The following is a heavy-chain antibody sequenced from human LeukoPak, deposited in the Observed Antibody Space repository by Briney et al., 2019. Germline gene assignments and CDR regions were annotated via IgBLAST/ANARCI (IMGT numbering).Heavy chain of an antibody. Sequence: SETLSLTCTVSGDSITTTNYYWGWIRQPPGKGLEWIGSIYYSGSIYYSGSTYYNPSLKSRVTISVDTSKNQFSLKLSSVTAADTAVYYCARVDAYCGGDCYSTTDYYYYMDVWGKGTTVTISS. J-gene: IGHJ6*03. CDR1: GDSITTTNYY. CDR2: IYYSGST. V-gene: IGHV4-39*01. CDR3: ARVDAYCGGDCYSTTDYYYYMDV. D-gene: IGHD2-21*02.